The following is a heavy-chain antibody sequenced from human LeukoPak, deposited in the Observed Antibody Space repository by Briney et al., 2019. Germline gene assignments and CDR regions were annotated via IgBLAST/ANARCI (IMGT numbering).Heavy chain of an antibody. J-gene: IGHJ4*02. CDR2: VHKSGST. V-gene: IGHV4-4*02. D-gene: IGHD1-26*01. CDR1: GGSVSSTNW. Sequence: PSETLSLTCGVSGGSVSSTNWWTWIRQHPGKGLEWIGEVHKSGSTNYYPSLQSRVTISIDKSKNQIALELTSVTAADTAVYYRAKEIVGAPTPGAYWGQGILVTVSS. CDR3: AKEIVGAPTPGAY.